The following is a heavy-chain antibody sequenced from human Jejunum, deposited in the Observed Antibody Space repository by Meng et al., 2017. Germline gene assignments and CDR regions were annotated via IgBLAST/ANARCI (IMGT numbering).Heavy chain of an antibody. CDR3: VRGRDPMVVGELDP. Sequence: QLQLQESGPGLVNPSETLSLTCAVSGGSINNNGYFWDWVRQPPGQGLEWIGEINQNGRTNYNPSLESRVTISMDKSKKEFSLRLASVTAADTALYYCVRGRDPMVVGELDPWGQGTLVTVSS. J-gene: IGHJ5*02. V-gene: IGHV4-39*07. CDR1: GGSINNNGYF. D-gene: IGHD2-15*01. CDR2: INQNGRT.